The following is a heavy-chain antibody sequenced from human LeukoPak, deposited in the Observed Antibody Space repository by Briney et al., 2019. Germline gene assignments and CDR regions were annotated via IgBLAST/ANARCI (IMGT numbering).Heavy chain of an antibody. CDR3: ARSMVRGSHYGMDV. V-gene: IGHV3-48*03. CDR2: ISSSGSTI. D-gene: IGHD3-10*01. CDR1: GFTFSSYE. Sequence: GGSLRLSCAASGFTFSSYEMNWVRQAPGKGLEWVSYISSSGSTIYYADSVKGRFTISRDNAKNSLYLQMNSLRAEDTAVYYCARSMVRGSHYGMDVWGQGTTVTVSS. J-gene: IGHJ6*02.